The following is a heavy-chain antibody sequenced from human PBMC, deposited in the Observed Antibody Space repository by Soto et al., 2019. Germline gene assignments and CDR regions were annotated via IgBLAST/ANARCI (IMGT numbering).Heavy chain of an antibody. V-gene: IGHV1-8*01. D-gene: IGHD4-4*01. CDR3: ARGRSRDYSNYYYYGMDV. J-gene: IGHJ6*02. CDR2: MNPNSGNT. CDR1: GYTFTSYD. Sequence: GASVKVSCKAAGYTFTSYDINCVRQATGQGLEWMGWMNPNSGNTGYAQKFQGRVTMTRNTSISTAYMELSSLRSEDTAVYYCARGRSRDYSNYYYYGMDVWGQGTTVTVSS.